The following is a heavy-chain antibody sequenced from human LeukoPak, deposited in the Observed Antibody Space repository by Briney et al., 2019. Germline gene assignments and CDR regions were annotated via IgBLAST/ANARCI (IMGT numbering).Heavy chain of an antibody. CDR3: AKDPLYGDPQYYYYGMDV. CDR1: GFTFSSYA. D-gene: IGHD4-17*01. J-gene: IGHJ6*02. V-gene: IGHV3-23*01. Sequence: GGSLRLSCAASGFTFSSYAMSWVRQAPGKGLERVSAISGSGGSTYYADSVKGRFTISRDNSKNTLYLQMNSLRAEDTAVYYCAKDPLYGDPQYYYYGMDVWGQGTTVTVSS. CDR2: ISGSGGST.